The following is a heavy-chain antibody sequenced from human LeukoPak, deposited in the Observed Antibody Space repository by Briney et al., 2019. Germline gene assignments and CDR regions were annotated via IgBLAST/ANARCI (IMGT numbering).Heavy chain of an antibody. V-gene: IGHV3-30*03. CDR3: ARGGIASDFDY. D-gene: IGHD6-25*01. CDR2: ISYDGSNK. J-gene: IGHJ4*02. CDR1: GFTFSSYG. Sequence: GGSLRLSCAASGFTFSSYGMHWVRQAPGKGLEWVASISYDGSNKYYADSVKGRFTISRDNSKNTLYLQMNSLRAQDTAVYYCARGGIASDFDYWGQGTLVTVSS.